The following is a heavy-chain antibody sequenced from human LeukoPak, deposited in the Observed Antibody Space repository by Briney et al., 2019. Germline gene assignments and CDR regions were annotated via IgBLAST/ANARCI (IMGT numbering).Heavy chain of an antibody. CDR1: GFTLRNYW. CDR3: ARYSSSTGGASYYLDY. Sequence: GGSLRLSCTASGFTLRNYWMHWVRQVPGKRLVWVSRISGDGSVTNYADSVQSRFTISRDNAKNTLYLQIDSLRSEGTAVYYCARYSSSTGGASYYLDYWGHGTLVTVSS. J-gene: IGHJ4*01. V-gene: IGHV3-74*01. D-gene: IGHD6-6*01. CDR2: ISGDGSVT.